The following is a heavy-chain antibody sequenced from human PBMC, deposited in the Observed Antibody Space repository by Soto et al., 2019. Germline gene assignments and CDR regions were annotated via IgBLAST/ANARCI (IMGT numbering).Heavy chain of an antibody. J-gene: IGHJ5*01. CDR1: GFTPSSSD. V-gene: IGHV3-23*01. D-gene: IGHD3-10*01. CDR3: VKNSGWFHC. CDR2: IDDAGRIT. Sequence: VQLLESGGGFIQPGGSLRLSCAASGFTPSSSDMSWVRQGTGKGLEWVSTIDDAGRITYYADSVKGRFTTSRDMTKNTRYLQRESLGADDRAVDYCVKNSGWFHCWGQGALVTVSS.